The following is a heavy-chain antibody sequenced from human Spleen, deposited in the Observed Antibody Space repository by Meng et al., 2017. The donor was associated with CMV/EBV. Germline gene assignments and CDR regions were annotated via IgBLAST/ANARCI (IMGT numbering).Heavy chain of an antibody. CDR3: ARKVGATAGWYFDL. D-gene: IGHD1-26*01. CDR2: INWNGGST. CDR1: GLTFDEYG. V-gene: IGHV3-20*01. J-gene: IGHJ2*01. Sequence: ASGLTFDEYGMSWVRQAPGKGLEWVSGINWNGGSTGYADSVKSRFTISRDNAKNSLYLQMNSLRAEDTALYHCARKVGATAGWYFDLWGRGTLVTVSS.